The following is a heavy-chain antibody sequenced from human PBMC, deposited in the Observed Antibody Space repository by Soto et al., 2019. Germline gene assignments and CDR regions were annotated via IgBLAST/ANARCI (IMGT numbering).Heavy chain of an antibody. CDR3: ARVDEGTFWFDP. CDR1: GGSISSGGYY. D-gene: IGHD1-1*01. CDR2: IYYSGST. Sequence: SETLSLTCTVSGGSISSGGYYWSWIRQHPGKGLEWIGYIYYSGSTYYNPSLKSRVTISVDTSKNQFSLKLSSVTAADTAVYYCARVDEGTFWFDPWGQGTLVTVSS. V-gene: IGHV4-31*03. J-gene: IGHJ5*02.